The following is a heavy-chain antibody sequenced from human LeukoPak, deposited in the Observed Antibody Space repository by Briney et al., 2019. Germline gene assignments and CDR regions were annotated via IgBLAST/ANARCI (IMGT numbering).Heavy chain of an antibody. D-gene: IGHD2-21*01. J-gene: IGHJ4*02. CDR2: TSSSDAGT. Sequence: LSSETLSLTCTVSGGSISSYYWSWIRQPPGKGLEWVSATSSSDAGTYHADSVRGRFTISRDNSKNTLYLQMNSLRVEDAAVYYCARAPVTSCRGAYCYPFDYWGQGTLVTVSS. CDR1: GGSISSYY. V-gene: IGHV3-23*01. CDR3: ARAPVTSCRGAYCYPFDY.